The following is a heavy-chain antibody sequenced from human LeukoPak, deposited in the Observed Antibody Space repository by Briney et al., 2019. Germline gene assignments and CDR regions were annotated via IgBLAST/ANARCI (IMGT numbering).Heavy chain of an antibody. J-gene: IGHJ4*02. V-gene: IGHV4-34*01. CDR3: ARAQEDSSSTQDGYSHFDY. D-gene: IGHD5-24*01. CDR1: GGSFSGYY. CDR2: INHSGST. Sequence: SETLSLTCAVYGGSFSGYYWSWIRQPPGKGLEWIGEINHSGSTNYNPSLKSRVTISVDTSKNQFSLKLSSVTAADTAVYYCARAQEDSSSTQDGYSHFDYWGQGTLVTVSS.